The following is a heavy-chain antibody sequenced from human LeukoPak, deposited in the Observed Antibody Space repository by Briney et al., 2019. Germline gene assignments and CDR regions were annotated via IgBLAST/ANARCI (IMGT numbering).Heavy chain of an antibody. CDR1: VYIFIIYA. Sequence: GVSLRLSCAASVYIFIIYAMSWARQSPGKWLEWVLVIIGGGGSTYHADSVKGRFTISRDNSKNTMYLQMNSLRAEDTAVYYCAKDRGFAYCGGDGYSPRYFDLWGRGTLVTVSS. V-gene: IGHV3-23*01. CDR3: AKDRGFAYCGGDGYSPRYFDL. CDR2: IIGGGGST. J-gene: IGHJ2*01. D-gene: IGHD2-21*02.